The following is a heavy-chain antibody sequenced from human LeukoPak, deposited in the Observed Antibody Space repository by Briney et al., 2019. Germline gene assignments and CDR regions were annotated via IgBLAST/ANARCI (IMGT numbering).Heavy chain of an antibody. V-gene: IGHV1-3*03. D-gene: IGHD6-19*01. J-gene: IGHJ4*02. CDR1: GYTFTSYA. Sequence: GASVKVSCKASGYTFTSYAMHWVRQAPGQRLEWMGWINAGNGNTKYSQEFQGRVTITRDTSASTAYMELSRLRSEDMPVYSWPRNAVTGIYYFDYWGQGTLVTVSS. CDR2: INAGNGNT. CDR3: PRNAVTGIYYFDY.